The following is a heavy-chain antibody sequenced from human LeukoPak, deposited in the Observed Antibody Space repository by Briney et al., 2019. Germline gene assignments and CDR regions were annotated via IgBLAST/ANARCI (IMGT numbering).Heavy chain of an antibody. CDR2: IYYTGST. Sequence: SEALSLTCTVSGGSISSYYWSWIRQSPGKGLEWIGDIYYTGSTNYSPSLQSRLTMSVDTSRDQFSLKLTSVTAADTAVYYCARHKYNFYYGMDVWGQGTAVTVSS. V-gene: IGHV4-59*08. D-gene: IGHD2/OR15-2a*01. J-gene: IGHJ6*02. CDR1: GGSISSYY. CDR3: ARHKYNFYYGMDV.